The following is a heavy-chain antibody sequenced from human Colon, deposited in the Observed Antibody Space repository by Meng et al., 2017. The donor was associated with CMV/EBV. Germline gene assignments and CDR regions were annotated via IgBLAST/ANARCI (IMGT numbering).Heavy chain of an antibody. CDR2: MSSNGNNE. CDR3: ARGVIAVGQRHYFAH. D-gene: IGHD6-19*01. J-gene: IGHJ4*02. Sequence: LSLTCAASGSTFSTYAMPWVRRAPGKGLQCVTLMSSNGNNEFCADSVKGRFTISRDSSRSTLSLQMNSLRAEDTAVYYCARGVIAVGQRHYFAHWGQGTLVTVSS. V-gene: IGHV3-30-3*01. CDR1: GSTFSTYA.